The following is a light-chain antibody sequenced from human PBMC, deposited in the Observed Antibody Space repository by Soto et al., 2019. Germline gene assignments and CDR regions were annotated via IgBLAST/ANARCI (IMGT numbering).Light chain of an antibody. Sequence: NVFTTDSGTPSFSPRERATLSLKASQSVSSSYLAWYQQKPGQAPRLLIYGASSRATGIPDRFSGSGSGTDFTLTISRLEPEDFAVYYCQQYGSSPSTFGQGTKVDIK. CDR3: QQYGSSPST. CDR2: GAS. V-gene: IGKV3-20*01. CDR1: QSVSSSY. J-gene: IGKJ1*01.